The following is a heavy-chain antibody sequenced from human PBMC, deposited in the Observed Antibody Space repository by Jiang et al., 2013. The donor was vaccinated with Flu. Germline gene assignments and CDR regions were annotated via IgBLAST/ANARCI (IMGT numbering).Heavy chain of an antibody. CDR2: IWYDGSNK. CDR3: ARDYDSSGYFDY. V-gene: IGHV3-33*01. J-gene: IGHJ4*02. CDR1: GFTFSSYG. Sequence: RLSCAASGFTFSSYGMHWVRQAPGKGLEWVAVIWYDGSNKYYADSVKGRFTISRDNSKNTLYLQMNSLRAEDTAVYYCARDYDSSGYFDYWGQGTLVTVSS. D-gene: IGHD3-22*01.